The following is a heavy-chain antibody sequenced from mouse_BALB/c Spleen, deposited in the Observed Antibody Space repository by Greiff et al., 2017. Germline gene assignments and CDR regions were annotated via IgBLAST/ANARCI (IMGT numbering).Heavy chain of an antibody. CDR2: ISSGGSYT. V-gene: IGHV5-9-4*01. J-gene: IGHJ3*01. D-gene: IGHD2-3*01. CDR1: GFTFSSYA. CDR3: ARDQTDGYPAY. Sequence: EVMLVESGGGLVKPGGSLKLSCAASGFTFSSYAMSWVRQSPEKRLEWVAEISSGGSYTYYPDTVMGRFTISRDNAKNNLYLEMSSLRSEDTAMYYCARDQTDGYPAYWGQGTLVTVSA.